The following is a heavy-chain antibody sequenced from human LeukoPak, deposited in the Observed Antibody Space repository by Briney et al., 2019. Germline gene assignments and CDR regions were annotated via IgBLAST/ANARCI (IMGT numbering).Heavy chain of an antibody. CDR1: GGSISSSSYY. CDR3: ARETGSSWYKSPFDY. Sequence: SETPSLTCTVSGGSISSSSYYWGWIRQPPGKGLEWIGSIYYSGSTYYNPSLKSRVTISVDTSKNQFSLKLSSVTAADTAVYYCARETGSSWYKSPFDYWGQGTLVTVSS. V-gene: IGHV4-39*07. J-gene: IGHJ4*02. D-gene: IGHD6-13*01. CDR2: IYYSGST.